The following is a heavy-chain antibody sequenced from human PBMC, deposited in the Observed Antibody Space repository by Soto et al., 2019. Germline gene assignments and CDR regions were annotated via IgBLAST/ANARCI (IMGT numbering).Heavy chain of an antibody. D-gene: IGHD6-19*01. J-gene: IGHJ5*02. V-gene: IGHV1-69*13. Sequence: SVKVSCKASGGTFSSYAISWVRQAPGQGLEWMGGIIPIFGTANYAQKFQGRVTITADESTSTAYMELSSLRSEDTAVYYCARDLVRYSSGWDNWFDPWGQGTLVTVSS. CDR3: ARDLVRYSSGWDNWFDP. CDR1: GGTFSSYA. CDR2: IIPIFGTA.